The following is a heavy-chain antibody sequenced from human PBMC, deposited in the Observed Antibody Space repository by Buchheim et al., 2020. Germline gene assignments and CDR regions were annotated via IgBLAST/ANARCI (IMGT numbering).Heavy chain of an antibody. CDR1: GFTFSGSA. Sequence: EVQLVESGGGLVQPGGSLKLSCAASGFTFSGSAMHWVRQAPGKGLEWVGRIRSKVKNYATVYAASVKGRFTVSRDNSKNTLYLQMNSLRAEDTAVYYCAKGRITRMFGSFWDYWGQGTL. J-gene: IGHJ4*02. CDR3: AKGRITRMFGSFWDY. D-gene: IGHD3-10*02. CDR2: IRSKVKNYAT. V-gene: IGHV3-73*02.